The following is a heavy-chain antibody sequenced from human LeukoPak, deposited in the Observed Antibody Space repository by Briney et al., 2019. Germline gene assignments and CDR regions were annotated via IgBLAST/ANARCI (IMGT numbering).Heavy chain of an antibody. CDR2: IRNDGSNK. CDR3: ARAARRGVLRYFDWLPRLYFDY. Sequence: PGGSLRLSCAASGFTFSSYGMDWVRQAPGKGLEWVAFIRNDGSNKYYADSVKGRFTISRDNSKNTLYLQMNSLRAEDTAVYYCARAARRGVLRYFDWLPRLYFDYWGQGTLVTVSS. CDR1: GFTFSSYG. V-gene: IGHV3-30*02. D-gene: IGHD3-9*01. J-gene: IGHJ4*02.